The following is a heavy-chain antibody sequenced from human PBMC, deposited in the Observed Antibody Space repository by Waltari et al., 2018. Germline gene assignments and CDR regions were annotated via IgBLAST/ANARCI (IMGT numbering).Heavy chain of an antibody. V-gene: IGHV4-39*01. CDR2: IYYSGSN. Sequence: QLQLQESGPGLVKPSETLSLTCTVSGGSISSSSYYWGWIRQPPGKGLEWIGSIYYSGSNYYNPSLKSRVTRSVDTYKNQFALKLSSVTAADTAVYYCARITIVGVVITGGFDPWGQGTLVTVSS. CDR3: ARITIVGVVITGGFDP. CDR1: GGSISSSSYY. D-gene: IGHD3-3*01. J-gene: IGHJ5*02.